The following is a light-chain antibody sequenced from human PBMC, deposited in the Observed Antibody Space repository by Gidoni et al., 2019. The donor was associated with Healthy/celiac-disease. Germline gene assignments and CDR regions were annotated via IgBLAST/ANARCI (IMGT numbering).Light chain of an antibody. V-gene: IGKV3-11*01. CDR1: QSVSSY. CDR2: DAS. Sequence: SQSVSSYLAWYQQKPGQAPRLLIYDASNRATGILARFSGSGSGTDFTLTISSLEPEDFAVYYCQQRSNPTWTFGQGTKVEIK. CDR3: QQRSNPTWT. J-gene: IGKJ1*01.